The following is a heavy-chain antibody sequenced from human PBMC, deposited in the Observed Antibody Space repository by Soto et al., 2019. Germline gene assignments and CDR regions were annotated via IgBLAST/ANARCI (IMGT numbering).Heavy chain of an antibody. CDR2: ISYDGSNK. D-gene: IGHD5-18*01. CDR3: AKDRGYSHGFGYYYYGMDV. J-gene: IGHJ6*02. CDR1: GFTFSSYV. Sequence: GGSLRLSCAASGFTFSSYVMHWVRQAPGKGLEWVAVISYDGSNKYYADSVKGRFTISRDNSKNTLYLQMNSLRAEDTAVYYCAKDRGYSHGFGYYYYGMDVWGQGTTVTV. V-gene: IGHV3-30*18.